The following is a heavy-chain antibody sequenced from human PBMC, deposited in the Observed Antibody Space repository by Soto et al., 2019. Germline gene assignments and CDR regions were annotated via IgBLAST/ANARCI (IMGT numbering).Heavy chain of an antibody. CDR1: GYTFTNYW. J-gene: IGHJ4*02. Sequence: GESLKISCKGSGYTFTNYWIGWVRQMPGKGLEWMGIIYPGDSETRYSPSFQGQVTMSADKSISTAYLQWSSLKASDSAMYFCARKYYYGAGTLDYWGQGTLVTVSS. CDR3: ARKYYYGAGTLDY. V-gene: IGHV5-51*01. D-gene: IGHD3-10*01. CDR2: IYPGDSET.